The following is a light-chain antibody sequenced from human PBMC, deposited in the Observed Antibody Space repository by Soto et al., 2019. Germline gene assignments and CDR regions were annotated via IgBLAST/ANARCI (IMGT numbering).Light chain of an antibody. J-gene: IGKJ1*01. Sequence: EIVLTQSPGTLSLSPGERATLSCRASQSVSSNYLACYQQKRGQAPRLLIYGASSRATPIPIRCSGSGSGTDFTITISTLEPEDFEVYYCQQYDTSPRTFGQGTKVEI. CDR2: GAS. V-gene: IGKV3-20*01. CDR1: QSVSSNY. CDR3: QQYDTSPRT.